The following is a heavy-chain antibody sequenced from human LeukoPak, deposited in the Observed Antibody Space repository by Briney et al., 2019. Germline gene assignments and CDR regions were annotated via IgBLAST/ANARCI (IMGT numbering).Heavy chain of an antibody. CDR2: IYYSGIT. D-gene: IGHD3-3*01. CDR1: GGSISTSSYF. J-gene: IGHJ4*02. V-gene: IGHV4-39*01. CDR3: ARHTTIFGHFGY. Sequence: SETLSLTCTVSGGSISTSSYFWGWIRQPPGKGLEWIGSIYYSGITFYNPSLKSRLTISVDTSKNQFSLKLSSVTAADTAVYYCARHTTIFGHFGYWGQGTLVTVSS.